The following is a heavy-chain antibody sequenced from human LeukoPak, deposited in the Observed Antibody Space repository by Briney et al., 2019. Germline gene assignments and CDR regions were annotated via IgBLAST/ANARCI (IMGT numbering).Heavy chain of an antibody. Sequence: SETLSLTCTVSGGSISSSSYYWGWVRQPPGQGLEWIGSIYYSGTTYYDPSVKVRVTISVDTSKNQFSLKLRSVTATDTAVYYCARLRYASGSYSVCDYWGQGTLVTVSS. CDR2: IYYSGTT. D-gene: IGHD3-10*01. V-gene: IGHV4-39*01. CDR3: ARLRYASGSYSVCDY. CDR1: GGSISSSSYY. J-gene: IGHJ4*02.